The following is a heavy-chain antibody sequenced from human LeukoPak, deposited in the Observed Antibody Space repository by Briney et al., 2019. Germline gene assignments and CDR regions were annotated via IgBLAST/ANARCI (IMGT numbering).Heavy chain of an antibody. D-gene: IGHD1-14*01. CDR1: GFTFSSYG. CDR2: ISYDGSNK. Sequence: GGSLRLSCAASGFTFSSYGMHWVRQAPGKGLEWVAVISYDGSNKYYADSVKGRFTISRDNSKSTLYLQMNSLRAEDTAVYYCAKDEGGIGNRPLYYFDYWGQGTLVTVSS. J-gene: IGHJ4*02. V-gene: IGHV3-30*18. CDR3: AKDEGGIGNRPLYYFDY.